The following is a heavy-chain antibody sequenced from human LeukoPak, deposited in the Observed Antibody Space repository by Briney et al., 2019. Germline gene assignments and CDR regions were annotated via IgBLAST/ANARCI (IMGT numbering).Heavy chain of an antibody. CDR1: GFTFSSYA. CDR2: IRYDGSNK. J-gene: IGHJ4*02. D-gene: IGHD1-26*01. V-gene: IGHV3-30*02. Sequence: GGSLRLSCAASGFTFSSYAMSWVRQAPGKGLEWVAFIRYDGSNKYYADSVKGRFTISRDNSKNTLYLQMNSLRAEDTAVYYCAKDHGGSHDYWGQGTLVTVSS. CDR3: AKDHGGSHDY.